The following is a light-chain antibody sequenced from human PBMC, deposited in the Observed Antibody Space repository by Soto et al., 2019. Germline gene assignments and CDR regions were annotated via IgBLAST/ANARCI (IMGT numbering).Light chain of an antibody. V-gene: IGKV1-5*03. CDR1: QTISSW. Sequence: DIQMTQSPSTLSGSVGDRVTITCRASQTISSWLAWYQQKPGKAPKLLIYKASTLKSGVPSRFSGSGSGTDFTLTISSLQPEDFATYYCQQLNSYPHTFGGGTKVEIK. CDR3: QQLNSYPHT. J-gene: IGKJ4*01. CDR2: KAS.